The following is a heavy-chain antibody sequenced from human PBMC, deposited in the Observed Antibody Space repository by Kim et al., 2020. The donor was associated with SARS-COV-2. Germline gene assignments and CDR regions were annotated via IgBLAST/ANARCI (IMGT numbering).Heavy chain of an antibody. Sequence: GGSLRLSCSASGFTFSSYAMHWVRQAPGKGLEYVSAISSNGGSTYYADSVKGRFTISRDNSKNTLYLQMSSLRAEDTAMYYCVKVMVPAAMPGVKSIGPDYWGQGTLVTVSS. J-gene: IGHJ4*02. CDR1: GFTFSSYA. D-gene: IGHD2-2*01. V-gene: IGHV3-64D*09. CDR2: ISSNGGST. CDR3: VKVMVPAAMPGVKSIGPDY.